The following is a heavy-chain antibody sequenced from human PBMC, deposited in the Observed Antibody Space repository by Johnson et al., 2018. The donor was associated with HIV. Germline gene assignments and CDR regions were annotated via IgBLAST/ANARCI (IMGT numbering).Heavy chain of an antibody. J-gene: IGHJ3*02. CDR2: IRFDGSNK. V-gene: IGHV3-30*02. CDR3: ATSQLALPPGVFDI. D-gene: IGHD6-6*01. Sequence: QVQLVESGGGVVQPGGSLRLSCAASGFTFSSYGMHWVRQAPGKVLEWVAFIRFDGSNKYYTDSVKGRFTIARDNSKNTLYLQMNSLRAEDTAVYYCATSQLALPPGVFDIWGQGTMVTVSS. CDR1: GFTFSSYG.